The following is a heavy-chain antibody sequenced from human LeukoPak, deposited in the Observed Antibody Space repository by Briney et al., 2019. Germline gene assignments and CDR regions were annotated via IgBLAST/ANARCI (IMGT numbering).Heavy chain of an antibody. CDR3: ARDTPYAAAGTGGFDY. Sequence: GGSLRLSCAASGFTFSSYEVNWVRQAPGKGLEWVSYISSSGSTIYYADSVKGRFTISRDNAKNSLYLQMNSLRAEDTAVYYCARDTPYAAAGTGGFDYWGQGTLVTVSS. V-gene: IGHV3-48*03. CDR2: ISSSGSTI. J-gene: IGHJ4*02. D-gene: IGHD6-13*01. CDR1: GFTFSSYE.